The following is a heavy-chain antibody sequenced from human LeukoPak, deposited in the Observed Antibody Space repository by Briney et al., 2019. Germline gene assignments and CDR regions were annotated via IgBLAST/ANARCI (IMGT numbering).Heavy chain of an antibody. Sequence: SETLSLTCAVYGGSFSGYYWSWIRQPPGKGLEWIGEINHSGSTNYNPSLKSRVTISVDTSKNQFSLKLSSVTAAATAVYYCGGGEPFFWCGFDYWGQGTLVTVSS. D-gene: IGHD3-3*01. V-gene: IGHV4-34*01. J-gene: IGHJ4*02. CDR1: GGSFSGYY. CDR2: INHSGST. CDR3: GGGEPFFWCGFDY.